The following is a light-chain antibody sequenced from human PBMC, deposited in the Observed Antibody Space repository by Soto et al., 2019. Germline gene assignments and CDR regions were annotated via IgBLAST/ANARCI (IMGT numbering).Light chain of an antibody. CDR2: GAS. CDR1: QSVSSSY. Sequence: VLTQSPGTLSLSPGERATLSCRASQSVSSSYLAWYQQKPGQAPRLLIYGASSRATGIPDRFSGGGSGTDFTLTISRLEPEDFVVYYCQHYGTSPTWTFGQGTKVEVK. CDR3: QHYGTSPTWT. J-gene: IGKJ1*01. V-gene: IGKV3-20*01.